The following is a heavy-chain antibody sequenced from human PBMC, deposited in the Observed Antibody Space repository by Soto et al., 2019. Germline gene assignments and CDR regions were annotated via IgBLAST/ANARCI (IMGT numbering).Heavy chain of an antibody. CDR3: ARSAISPYGALIGPFDY. Sequence: QVQLVQSGGEEKKPGASVKLSCEASGYTFTAYAIHWLRQAPGQRLEWMAWINPGNTNTKYSQKFLGRVSIARDTSASTTYLELGSLRSEDTAVYYCARSAISPYGALIGPFDYWGQGNLVTVSS. V-gene: IGHV1-3*05. CDR2: INPGNTNT. D-gene: IGHD3-16*02. J-gene: IGHJ4*02. CDR1: GYTFTAYA.